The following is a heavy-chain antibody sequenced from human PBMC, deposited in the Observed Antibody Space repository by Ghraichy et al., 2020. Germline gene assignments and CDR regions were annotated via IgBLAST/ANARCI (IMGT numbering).Heavy chain of an antibody. CDR2: ISSRGIT. J-gene: IGHJ3*01. CDR3: ARDHNDDHNGDYVRAFDF. Sequence: GGSLRLSCAASEFTFSSYSMNWVRQAPGKGLEWLSYISSRGITHYADSVKGRFTTSRDNAKTSLYLQMNSLRVEDTAVYYCARDHNDDHNGDYVRAFDFWGQGTMVTVSS. V-gene: IGHV3-48*04. CDR1: EFTFSSYS. D-gene: IGHD4-17*01.